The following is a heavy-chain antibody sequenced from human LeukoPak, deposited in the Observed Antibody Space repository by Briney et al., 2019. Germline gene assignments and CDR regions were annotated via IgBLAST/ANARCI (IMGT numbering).Heavy chain of an antibody. D-gene: IGHD6-13*01. CDR2: IYSGGYT. V-gene: IGHV3-66*01. J-gene: IGHJ5*02. CDR3: AKDKGIAAAGISWFDP. CDR1: GFTVSSNF. Sequence: AGGPLRLFCAVSGFTVSSNFMSWVREAPGKTLEWVSVIYSGGYTHYANSVNDRFTISRDNSKNTLFLQMHSLRAEDTAVYYCAKDKGIAAAGISWFDPWGQGTLVTVSS.